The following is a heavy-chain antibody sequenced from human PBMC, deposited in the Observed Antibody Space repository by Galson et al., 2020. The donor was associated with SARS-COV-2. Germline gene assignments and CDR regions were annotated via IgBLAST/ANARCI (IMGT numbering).Heavy chain of an antibody. CDR1: GFTFSNHA. V-gene: IGHV3-64*01. Sequence: GGSLRLSCAASGFTFSNHAMHWVRQAPGKRLEFVAAIISYGGTTYYAKSVRGRFTISRDNSKNTLYLVMGRLTTEDTAVYYCARDLPTDTTGLLDYWGQGSLVTVSS. CDR2: IISYGGTT. J-gene: IGHJ4*02. CDR3: ARDLPTDTTGLLDY. D-gene: IGHD1-1*01.